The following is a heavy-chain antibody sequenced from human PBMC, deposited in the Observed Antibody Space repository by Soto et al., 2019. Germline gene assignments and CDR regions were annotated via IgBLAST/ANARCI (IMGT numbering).Heavy chain of an antibody. CDR2: ISGSGGST. Sequence: EVQLLESGGGLVQPGGSLRLSCAASGFTFSSYVMSWVRQAPGKGLEWVSGISGSGGSTYYADSVKGRFTISSDNSKNTLYLQMNSLRAEDTAVYYCAKVPYDFWSGYYPPLYFDYWGQGTLVTVSS. D-gene: IGHD3-3*01. V-gene: IGHV3-23*01. CDR3: AKVPYDFWSGYYPPLYFDY. J-gene: IGHJ4*02. CDR1: GFTFSSYV.